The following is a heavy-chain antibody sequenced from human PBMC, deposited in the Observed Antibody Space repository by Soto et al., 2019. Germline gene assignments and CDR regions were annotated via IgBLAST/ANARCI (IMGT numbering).Heavy chain of an antibody. CDR3: ARDDVGSGWSNDY. V-gene: IGHV3-21*01. Sequence: EVQLVESGGGLVKPGGSLRLSCAASGFTFSSYSMNWVRQAPGKGLEWVSSISSSSSYIYYADSVKGRFTISRDNAKNSRYLQMNSLRAEDTAVYYCARDDVGSGWSNDYWGQGTLVTVSS. CDR2: ISSSSSYI. D-gene: IGHD6-19*01. CDR1: GFTFSSYS. J-gene: IGHJ4*02.